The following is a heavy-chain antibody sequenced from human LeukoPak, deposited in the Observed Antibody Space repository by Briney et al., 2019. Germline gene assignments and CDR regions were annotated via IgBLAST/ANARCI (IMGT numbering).Heavy chain of an antibody. CDR3: ARDAYYDFWSGYPRYFDY. CDR1: GFTFDDYG. Sequence: GGSLRLSCAASGFTFDDYGMSWVRQAPGKGLEWVSGINWNGESTGYVDSVKGRFTISTDNAKNSLYLQMNSLRAEDTAVYYCARDAYYDFWSGYPRYFDYWGQGTLVTVSS. J-gene: IGHJ4*02. CDR2: INWNGEST. V-gene: IGHV3-20*04. D-gene: IGHD3-3*01.